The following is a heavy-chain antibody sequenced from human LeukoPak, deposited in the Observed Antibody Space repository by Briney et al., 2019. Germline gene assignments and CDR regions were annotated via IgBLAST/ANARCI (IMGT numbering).Heavy chain of an antibody. J-gene: IGHJ6*02. CDR1: GYSFTSYW. D-gene: IGHD3-16*01. Sequence: GESLKISCKGSGYSFTSYWIGWVRQMPGKGLERMGIIYPGDSDTRYSPSFQGQVTISADKSISTAYLQWSSLKASDTAMYYCARQMITFGGVTPNYGMDVWGQGTTVTVSS. CDR3: ARQMITFGGVTPNYGMDV. V-gene: IGHV5-51*01. CDR2: IYPGDSDT.